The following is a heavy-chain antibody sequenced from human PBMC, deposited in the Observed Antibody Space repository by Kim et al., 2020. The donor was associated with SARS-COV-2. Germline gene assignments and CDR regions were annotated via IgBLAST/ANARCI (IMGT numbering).Heavy chain of an antibody. D-gene: IGHD3-10*01. CDR2: INWNGDST. V-gene: IGHV3-20*04. CDR1: EFTFDDCG. CDR3: VRHYGSAYSGAFDY. Sequence: GGSLRLSCAASEFTFDDCGMSWVRQAPGKGLEWVSGINWNGDSTLYADSVKGRFTISRDNAKNSLYLQMNSLRAEDTALYYCVRHYGSAYSGAFDYWGQGTLVTVSS. J-gene: IGHJ4*02.